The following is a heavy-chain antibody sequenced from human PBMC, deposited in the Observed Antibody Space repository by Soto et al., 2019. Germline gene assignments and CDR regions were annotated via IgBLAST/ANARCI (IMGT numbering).Heavy chain of an antibody. J-gene: IGHJ4*02. D-gene: IGHD6-6*01. CDR3: ARALHFIHYGSFFDY. CDR1: GGTFSSYA. CDR2: IIPIFGTA. Sequence: ASVKVSCKASGGTFSSYAISWVRQAPGQGLEWMGGIIPIFGTANYAQKFQGRVTITADKSTSTAYMELSSLRSEDTAVYYCARALHFIHYGSFFDYWGQGTLVTVSS. V-gene: IGHV1-69*06.